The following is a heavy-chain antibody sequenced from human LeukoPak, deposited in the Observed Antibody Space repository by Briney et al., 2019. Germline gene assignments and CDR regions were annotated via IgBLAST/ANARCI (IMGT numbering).Heavy chain of an antibody. CDR1: GYNFFSYG. CDR2: IIPIFGTA. D-gene: IGHD1-26*01. J-gene: IGHJ4*02. CDR3: ARYSGSHSADY. Sequence: SVKVSCKASGYNFFSYGITWVRQAPGQGLEWMGGIIPIFGTANYAQKLQGRVTITTDESTSTAYMELSSLRSEDTAVYYCARYSGSHSADYWGQGTLVTVSS. V-gene: IGHV1-69*05.